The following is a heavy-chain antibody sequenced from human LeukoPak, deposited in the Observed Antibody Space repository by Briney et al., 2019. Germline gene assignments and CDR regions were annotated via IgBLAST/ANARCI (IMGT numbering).Heavy chain of an antibody. CDR1: GFTFSSYG. V-gene: IGHV3-30*02. CDR3: AKVPYCSSTSCYRHQNDY. J-gene: IGHJ4*02. Sequence: GGSLRLSCAASGFTFSSYGMHWVRQAPGKGLEWVAFIRYDGSNKYYADSVKGRFTISRDNSKNTLYLQMNSLRAEDTAVYYCAKVPYCSSTSCYRHQNDYWGQGTLVTVSS. D-gene: IGHD2-2*02. CDR2: IRYDGSNK.